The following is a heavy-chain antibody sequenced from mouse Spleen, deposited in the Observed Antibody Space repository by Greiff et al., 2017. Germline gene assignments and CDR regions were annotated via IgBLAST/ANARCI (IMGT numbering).Heavy chain of an antibody. D-gene: IGHD2-3*01. Sequence: EVNVVESGGGLVKPGGSLKLSCAASGFTFSSYTMSWVRQTPAKRLEWVATISSGGGNTYYPDSVKGRFTISRDNARNTLYLQMSSLRSEDTAMYYCARGGYYPFFDYWGQGTTLTVSS. CDR3: ARGGYYPFFDY. CDR2: ISSGGGNT. J-gene: IGHJ2*01. CDR1: GFTFSSYT. V-gene: IGHV5-9*04.